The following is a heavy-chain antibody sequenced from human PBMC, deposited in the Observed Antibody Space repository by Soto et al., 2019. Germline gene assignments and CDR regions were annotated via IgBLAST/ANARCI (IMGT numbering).Heavy chain of an antibody. CDR2: IYWEYDK. D-gene: IGHD3-3*01. CDR3: AHRVLRTVFGLVTTTAIYFDF. CDR1: GFALTTSGVG. J-gene: IGHJ4*02. V-gene: IGHV2-5*02. Sequence: QITLNESGPTVVRPTETLTLTCRFSGFALTTSGVGVGWIRRSPGKAPEWLALIYWEYDKRYSATLKSRLTPPKAPSKNQVVLTVSDLYPTDTATYYCAHRVLRTVFGLVTTTAIYFDFWGQGTPVAVSS.